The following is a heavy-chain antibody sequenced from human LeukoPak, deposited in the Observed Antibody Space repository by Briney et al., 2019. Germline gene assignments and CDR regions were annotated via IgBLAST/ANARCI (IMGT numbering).Heavy chain of an antibody. Sequence: SETLSLTCTVSGGSISSYYWSWIRQPPGKGLEWIGYIYYGGSTNYNPSLKSRVTISVDTSKNQFSLKLSSVTAADTAVYYCARYMGLGYSYGYPYFDYWGQGTLVTVSS. D-gene: IGHD5-18*01. V-gene: IGHV4-59*08. CDR1: GGSISSYY. J-gene: IGHJ4*02. CDR3: ARYMGLGYSYGYPYFDY. CDR2: IYYGGST.